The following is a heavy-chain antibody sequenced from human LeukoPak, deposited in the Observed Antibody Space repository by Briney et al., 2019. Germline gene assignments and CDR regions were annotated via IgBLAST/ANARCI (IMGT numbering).Heavy chain of an antibody. J-gene: IGHJ2*01. Sequence: VASVKVSCKASGYRLRNHGISWVRQAPGQGLEWMGWIGADSGDTHGDTHYAEKLQGRVTMTTDTSTDTAYMDLRSLTSDDTAVYYCARGSSPYNWYFDLRGRGTLVTVSS. V-gene: IGHV1-18*01. CDR2: IGADSGDTHGDT. CDR1: GYRLRNHG. D-gene: IGHD4-11*01. CDR3: ARGSSPYNWYFDL.